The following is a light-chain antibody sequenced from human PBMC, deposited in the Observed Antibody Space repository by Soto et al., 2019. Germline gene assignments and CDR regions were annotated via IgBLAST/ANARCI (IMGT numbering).Light chain of an antibody. CDR1: SSNIGKHS. V-gene: IGLV2-14*01. J-gene: IGLJ1*01. CDR2: EVT. Sequence: QSVLTQPPSVSAAPGQRVTISCSGSSSNIGKHSASWYQQHPGKAPKLMIYEVTYRPSGVSNRFPGSKSGNTASLTISGLQAEDEADYYCSSYKSSSNYVFGTGTKVTVL. CDR3: SSYKSSSNYV.